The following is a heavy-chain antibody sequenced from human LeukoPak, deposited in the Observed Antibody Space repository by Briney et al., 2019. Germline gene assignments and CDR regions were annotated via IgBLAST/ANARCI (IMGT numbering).Heavy chain of an antibody. J-gene: IGHJ4*02. CDR1: GFTFTNYG. CDR3: ARDDPSMIAALHY. V-gene: IGHV3-30*02. Sequence: GGSLRLSCAASGFTFTNYGMHWVRQAPGRGLEWVTFIRYDESNKFYADSVKGRFTISRDNAKNSVYLQMNSLRAEDTAVYYCARDDPSMIAALHYWGQGTLVTVSS. CDR2: IRYDESNK. D-gene: IGHD6-6*01.